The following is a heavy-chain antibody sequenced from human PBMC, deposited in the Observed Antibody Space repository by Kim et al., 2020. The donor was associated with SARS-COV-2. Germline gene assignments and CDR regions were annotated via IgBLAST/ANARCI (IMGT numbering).Heavy chain of an antibody. CDR2: INPKGGST. J-gene: IGHJ4*02. Sequence: ASVKVSCKASGYTFTTYSMHWVRQAPGQGLEWMGLINPKGGSTSYAQKFQGRVTMTRDTSTSTVYMELSSLRSEDTAVYYCARVEDTVTTLDYWGQGTLVTVSS. D-gene: IGHD4-17*01. CDR3: ARVEDTVTTLDY. CDR1: GYTFTTYS. V-gene: IGHV1-46*01.